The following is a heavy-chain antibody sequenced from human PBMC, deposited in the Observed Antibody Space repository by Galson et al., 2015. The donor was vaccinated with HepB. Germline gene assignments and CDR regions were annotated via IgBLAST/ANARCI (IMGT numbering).Heavy chain of an antibody. V-gene: IGHV3-21*06. D-gene: IGHD1-26*01. CDR3: ARGWGDAFDI. J-gene: IGHJ3*02. Sequence: SLRLSCAASGFTFSSYSLNWVRQAPGKGLEWVSSISSSSSYLYYADSVKGRFTISRDSAKNSLYLQMNSLRAEDTAVYYCARGWGDAFDIWGQGTMVTVSS. CDR2: ISSSSSYL. CDR1: GFTFSSYS.